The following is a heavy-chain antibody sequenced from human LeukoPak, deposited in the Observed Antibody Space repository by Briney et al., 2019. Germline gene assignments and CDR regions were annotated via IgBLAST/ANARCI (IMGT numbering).Heavy chain of an antibody. Sequence: SVTLSLTCTVSGGSISSYYWSWIRQPPGKGLEWIGYIYYSGSTNYNPSLKSRVTISVDTSKNQFSLKLSSVTAADTAVYYCARWTPYCGGDCDDYWGQGTLVTVSS. J-gene: IGHJ4*02. CDR1: GGSISSYY. CDR3: ARWTPYCGGDCDDY. CDR2: IYYSGST. V-gene: IGHV4-59*01. D-gene: IGHD2-21*02.